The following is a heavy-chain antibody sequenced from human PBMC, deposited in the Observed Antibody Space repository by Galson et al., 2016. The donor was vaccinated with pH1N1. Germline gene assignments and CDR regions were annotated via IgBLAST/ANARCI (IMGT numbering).Heavy chain of an antibody. D-gene: IGHD3-22*01. CDR3: ARGGFCYDRSCPSYGMYV. CDR1: GDSVSSNSAA. Sequence: CAISGDSVSSNSAAWNWIRQSPSRGLEWLGRTYYRSKWYNDYAVSVKSRITINPDTSKNQFSLQLNSVTPEDTAVYYCARGGFCYDRSCPSYGMYVWGQGTTVTVSS. J-gene: IGHJ6*02. V-gene: IGHV6-1*01. CDR2: TYYRSKWYN.